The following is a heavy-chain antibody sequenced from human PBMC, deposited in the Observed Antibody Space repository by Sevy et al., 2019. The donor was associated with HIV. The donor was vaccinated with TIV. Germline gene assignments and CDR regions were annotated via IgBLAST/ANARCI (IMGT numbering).Heavy chain of an antibody. D-gene: IGHD3-22*01. CDR3: ARVGYYYDSSGYYRGWFDP. J-gene: IGHJ5*02. CDR2: IYHSGST. Sequence: SETLSLTCAVSGGSISSGGYSWSWIRQPPGKGLEWFGYIYHSGSTYYNPSLKSRVTISVDRSKNQFSLKLSSVTAAETAVYYCARVGYYYDSSGYYRGWFDPWGQGTLVTVSS. CDR1: GGSISSGGYS. V-gene: IGHV4-30-2*01.